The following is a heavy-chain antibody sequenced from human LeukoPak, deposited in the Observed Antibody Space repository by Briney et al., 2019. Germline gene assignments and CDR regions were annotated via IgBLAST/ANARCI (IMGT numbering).Heavy chain of an antibody. CDR3: ARVVASTSIDS. D-gene: IGHD2-15*01. V-gene: IGHV4-61*02. Sequence: SETLSLTCTVSGGSISSGSYYWSWIRQPAGKGLEWIGRIYTSGSTNYNPSLKSRVTISVDTSKNQFSLELTSVTAADTAIYYCARVVASTSIDSWGQGTLVTVSS. CDR2: IYTSGST. CDR1: GGSISSGSYY. J-gene: IGHJ4*02.